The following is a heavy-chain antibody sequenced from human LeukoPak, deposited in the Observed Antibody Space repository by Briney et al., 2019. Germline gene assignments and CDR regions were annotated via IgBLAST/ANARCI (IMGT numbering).Heavy chain of an antibody. D-gene: IGHD5-12*01. Sequence: GASVKVSCKATGYTFTSYDINWVRQATGQGLEWMGWMNPNSGNTGYAQKFQGRVTMARDTSISTAYLQWSSLKASDTAMYYCARLNSGYETYLDYWGQGTLVTVSS. CDR3: ARLNSGYETYLDY. CDR1: GYTFTSYD. J-gene: IGHJ4*02. CDR2: MNPNSGNT. V-gene: IGHV1-8*01.